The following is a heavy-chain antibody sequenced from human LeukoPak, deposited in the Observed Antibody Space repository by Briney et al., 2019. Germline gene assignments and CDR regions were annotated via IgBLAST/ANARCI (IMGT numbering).Heavy chain of an antibody. CDR3: ARDNSVEDTAWWFDP. CDR2: INPSGGST. CDR1: GYTFTSYD. D-gene: IGHD5-18*01. J-gene: IGHJ5*02. V-gene: IGHV1-46*01. Sequence: GASVKVSCKASGYTFTSYDITWVRQATGQGLEWMGIINPSGGSTSYAQKFQGRVTMTRDMSTSTDYMELSSLRSEDTAVYYCARDNSVEDTAWWFDPWGQGTLVTVSS.